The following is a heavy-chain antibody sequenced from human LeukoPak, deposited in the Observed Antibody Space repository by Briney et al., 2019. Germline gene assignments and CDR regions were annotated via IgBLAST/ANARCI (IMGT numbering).Heavy chain of an antibody. J-gene: IGHJ4*02. CDR3: ARDRLYCSSTSCYYSRYDY. CDR2: INHSGST. CDR1: GGSFSGYY. V-gene: IGHV4-34*01. D-gene: IGHD2-2*01. Sequence: SETLSLTCAVYGGSFSGYYWSWIRQPPGKGLEWIGEINHSGSTNYNPSLKSRVTISVDTSKNQFSLKLSSVTAADTAVYYCARDRLYCSSTSCYYSRYDYWGQGTLVTVSS.